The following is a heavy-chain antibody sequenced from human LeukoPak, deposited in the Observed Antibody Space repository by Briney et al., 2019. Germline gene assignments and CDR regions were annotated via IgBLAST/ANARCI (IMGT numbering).Heavy chain of an antibody. V-gene: IGHV1-18*01. Sequence: GSVKVSCKTSGYTFTRLGINWVRQAPGQGLEWMGWISAYNGNTKYAQKLQGRVTMPTDASSSTAYMDLRSLRSDDTAVYYCARCEGQVVTTYYYYGMDVWGQGTTSTVSS. CDR3: ARCEGQVVTTYYYYGMDV. CDR2: ISAYNGNT. J-gene: IGHJ6*02. CDR1: GYTFTRLG. D-gene: IGHD3-22*01.